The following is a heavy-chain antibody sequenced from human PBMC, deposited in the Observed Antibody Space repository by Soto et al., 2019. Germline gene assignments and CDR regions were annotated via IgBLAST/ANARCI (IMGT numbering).Heavy chain of an antibody. V-gene: IGHV3-23*01. CDR2: ISGGGADR. Sequence: GGSLRLSCAASGFPFSSYAMSWVRQTPEKGLEWVAAISGGGADRYYADFVKGRFTFSRDNSRNTLYLQMNSLRAEDTAMYYCARSLFMVAPDNEPFDYWGQGTLGTVSS. CDR3: ARSLFMVAPDNEPFDY. D-gene: IGHD5-12*01. J-gene: IGHJ4*02. CDR1: GFPFSSYA.